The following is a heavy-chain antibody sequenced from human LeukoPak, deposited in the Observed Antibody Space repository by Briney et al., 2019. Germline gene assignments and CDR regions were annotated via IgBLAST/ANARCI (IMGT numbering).Heavy chain of an antibody. D-gene: IGHD6-6*01. CDR1: GYTFTSCD. Sequence: GASVKVSCKASGYTFTSCDINWVRQATGQGLEWMGWMNPNSGNTGYAQKFQGRVTMTRNTSISTAYMELSGLRSEDTAVYYCARVYSSSLTYYYYYYYMDVWGKGTTVTVSS. CDR3: ARVYSSSLTYYYYYYYMDV. J-gene: IGHJ6*03. CDR2: MNPNSGNT. V-gene: IGHV1-8*01.